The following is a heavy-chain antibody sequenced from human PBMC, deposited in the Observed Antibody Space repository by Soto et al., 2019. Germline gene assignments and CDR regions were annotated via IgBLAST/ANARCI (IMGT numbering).Heavy chain of an antibody. J-gene: IGHJ4*02. V-gene: IGHV4-4*07. CDR2: IYTSGST. D-gene: IGHD6-19*01. CDR3: ARDRSKPYSSGWYGEFGY. Sequence: SSETLSLTCTVSGGSISSYYWSWIRQPAGKGLEWIGRIYTSGSTNYNPSLKSRVTMSVDTSKNQFSLKLSSVTAADTAVYYCARDRSKPYSSGWYGEFGYWGQGTLVTVSS. CDR1: GGSISSYY.